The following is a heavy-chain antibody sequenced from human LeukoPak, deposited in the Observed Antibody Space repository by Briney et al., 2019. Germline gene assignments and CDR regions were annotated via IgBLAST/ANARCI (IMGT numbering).Heavy chain of an antibody. CDR1: GGSISSYY. Sequence: SETLSLTCTVSGGSISSYYWSWIRQPPGKGLEWIGSIYYSGSTYYNPSLKSRVTISVDTSKNQFSLKLSSVTAADTAVYYCARRMIVGNYFDYWGQGTLVTVSS. J-gene: IGHJ4*02. V-gene: IGHV4-39*01. CDR3: ARRMIVGNYFDY. D-gene: IGHD1-26*01. CDR2: IYYSGST.